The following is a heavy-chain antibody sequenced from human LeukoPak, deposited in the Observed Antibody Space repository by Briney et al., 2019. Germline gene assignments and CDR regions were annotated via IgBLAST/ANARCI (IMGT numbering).Heavy chain of an antibody. V-gene: IGHV3-48*04. CDR3: ARDFWSGYYDPFDY. D-gene: IGHD3-3*01. Sequence: GGSLRLSCAASGFIFNKYGMHWVRQAPGKGPEWVSYISSSSVTIYYADSVKGRFTISRDNAKNSLYLQMNSLRAEDTAVYYCARDFWSGYYDPFDYWGQGTLVTVSS. CDR2: ISSSSVTI. J-gene: IGHJ4*02. CDR1: GFIFNKYG.